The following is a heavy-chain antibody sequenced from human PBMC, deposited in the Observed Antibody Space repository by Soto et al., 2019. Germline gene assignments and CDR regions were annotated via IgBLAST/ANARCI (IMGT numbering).Heavy chain of an antibody. CDR2: INYSGST. CDR1: GGSISSGDYY. D-gene: IGHD2-8*02. V-gene: IGHV4-61*08. Sequence: PSETLSLTCTVSGGSISSGDYYWSWIRQYPGTGLEWIGDINYSGSTNYNPSLQSRVTISVDTSKNQFSLKLTSVTAADTAVYYCARDKITGLFDYWGQGTLVTVSS. CDR3: ARDKITGLFDY. J-gene: IGHJ4*02.